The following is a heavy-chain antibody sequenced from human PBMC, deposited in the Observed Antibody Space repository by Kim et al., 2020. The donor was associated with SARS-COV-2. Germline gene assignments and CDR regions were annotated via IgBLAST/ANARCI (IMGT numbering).Heavy chain of an antibody. J-gene: IGHJ5*02. CDR3: GKDLNEVPRGTIGA. CDR2: ISWNSVTI. Sequence: GGSLRLSCAASGFIFNDYGMHWVRQVPGKGLEWVAGISWNSVTIGYADSVRGRFTISRDSAQKSLYPQMNSLRAEDTAFYYCGKDLNEVPRGTIGAWGQGTLVTVSS. CDR1: GFIFNDYG. D-gene: IGHD3-16*01. V-gene: IGHV3-9*01.